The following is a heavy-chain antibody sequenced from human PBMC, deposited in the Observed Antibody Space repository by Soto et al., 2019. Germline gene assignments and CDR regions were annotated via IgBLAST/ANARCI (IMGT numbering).Heavy chain of an antibody. Sequence: TLSLTCAVYGGSFSGYYWSWIRQPPGKGLEWIGSIYYSGSTYYNPSLKSRVTISVDTSKNQFSLKLSSVTAADTAVYYCARLTAARGIVLRGWFDPWGQGTPVTVP. V-gene: IGHV4-34*01. CDR3: ARLTAARGIVLRGWFDP. D-gene: IGHD1-26*01. J-gene: IGHJ5*02. CDR2: IYYSGST. CDR1: GGSFSGYY.